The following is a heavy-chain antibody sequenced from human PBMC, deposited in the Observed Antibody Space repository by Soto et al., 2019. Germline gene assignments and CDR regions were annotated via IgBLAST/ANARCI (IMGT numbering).Heavy chain of an antibody. J-gene: IGHJ4*02. V-gene: IGHV3-23*01. CDR2: ITATGGTT. CDR3: TNDRRLLWFGELS. D-gene: IGHD3-10*01. CDR1: GFTFTNYP. Sequence: EVQLLESGGGLMQPGGSLRLSCAASGFTFTNYPMHWVRQAPGKGLEWVSVITATGGTTYYADSVKGRFTISRDTSKSTLYLQMNNLRAEDTAVYYCTNDRRLLWFGELSWGQGTLVTVSS.